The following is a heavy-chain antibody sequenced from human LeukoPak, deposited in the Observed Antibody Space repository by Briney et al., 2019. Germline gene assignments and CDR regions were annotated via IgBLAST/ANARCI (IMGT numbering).Heavy chain of an antibody. CDR3: ARGATYFDY. D-gene: IGHD4/OR15-4a*01. V-gene: IGHV4-59*01. Sequence: NPSETLSLTCSVFDGSINSYYWTWIRQPPGKGLEWIGYIYYTGSTSYNPSLKSRVTISVDTSKNQFSLKLSSVTAADTAMYYCARGATYFDYWGQGTLVTVSS. CDR1: DGSINSYY. CDR2: IYYTGST. J-gene: IGHJ4*02.